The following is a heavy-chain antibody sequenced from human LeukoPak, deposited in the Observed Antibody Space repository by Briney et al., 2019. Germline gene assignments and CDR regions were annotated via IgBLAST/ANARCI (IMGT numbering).Heavy chain of an antibody. V-gene: IGHV4-30-4*01. CDR1: GGSISSGDYY. J-gene: IGHJ4*02. Sequence: SETRSLTCAVSGGSISSGDYYWSWIRQPPGKGLEWIGYIYYSGSTYYNPSLKSRVTISVDTSKNQFSLKLSSVTAADTAVYYCAREGEGGSSLGYWGQGTLVTVSS. CDR2: IYYSGST. CDR3: AREGEGGSSLGY. D-gene: IGHD2-15*01.